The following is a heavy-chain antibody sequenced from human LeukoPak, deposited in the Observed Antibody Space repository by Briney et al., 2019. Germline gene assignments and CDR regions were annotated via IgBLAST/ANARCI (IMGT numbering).Heavy chain of an antibody. CDR1: GFTFSSYA. J-gene: IGHJ4*02. D-gene: IGHD6-6*01. Sequence: GGSLRLSCAASGFTFSSYAMSWVRQAPGKGLEWVSYISSGGSIMYYADSLKGRFSISRDNARNSLYLQMSSLRAEDTAVYYCARLTQLARGRYWGQGTLVTVSS. CDR3: ARLTQLARGRY. V-gene: IGHV3-48*04. CDR2: ISSGGSIM.